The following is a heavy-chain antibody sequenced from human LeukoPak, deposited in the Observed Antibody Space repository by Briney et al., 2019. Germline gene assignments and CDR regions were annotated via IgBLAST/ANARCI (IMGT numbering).Heavy chain of an antibody. D-gene: IGHD5-24*01. CDR2: TSHDGSNK. CDR1: GFTFSSYG. Sequence: PGRSLRLSCAASGFTFSSYGMHWVRQAPGKGLEWVAVTSHDGSNKYYADAVKGRFTISRDNSKNTLYLQMNSLRAEDTAVYYCAKDSPLGGDGYTDYYYYGMDVWGQGTTVTVSS. V-gene: IGHV3-30*18. CDR3: AKDSPLGGDGYTDYYYYGMDV. J-gene: IGHJ6*02.